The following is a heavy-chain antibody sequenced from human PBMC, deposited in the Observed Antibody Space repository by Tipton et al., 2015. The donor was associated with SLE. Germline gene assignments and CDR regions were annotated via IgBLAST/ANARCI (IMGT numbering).Heavy chain of an antibody. CDR3: ARDQAVAGSYYFDY. J-gene: IGHJ4*02. CDR2: IYYSGST. CDR1: GGSISSHY. Sequence: TLSLTCTVSGGSISSHYWSWIRQPPGKGLEWIGYIYYSGSTNYNPSLKSRVTISVDTSKNQFSLKRSSVTAADTAVYYCARDQAVAGSYYFDYWGQGTLVTASS. V-gene: IGHV4-59*11. D-gene: IGHD6-19*01.